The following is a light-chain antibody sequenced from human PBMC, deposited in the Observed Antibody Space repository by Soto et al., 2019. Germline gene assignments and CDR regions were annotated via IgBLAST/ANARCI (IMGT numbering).Light chain of an antibody. V-gene: IGKV1-12*01. J-gene: IGKJ3*01. CDR3: QQANSLST. CDR1: QGINNW. CDR2: GAS. Sequence: DIQMTQSPSSVSASVGDRVTITCRASQGINNWLAWYQQKPGKAPKLLIYGASTLQSGVPSRFSGSGSGTDFTLTISSLQPEDFATYYCQQANSLSTFGPGTKVDIK.